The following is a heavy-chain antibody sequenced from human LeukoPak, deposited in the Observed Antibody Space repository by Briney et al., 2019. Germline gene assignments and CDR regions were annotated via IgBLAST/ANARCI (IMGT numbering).Heavy chain of an antibody. Sequence: GASVKVSCKASGYTFTSYYMHWVRQAPGQGLEWMGWINPNSGGTNYAQKFQGRVTMTRDTSISTAYMELSRLRSDDTAVYYCAREEMATRSPCDYWGQGTLVTVSS. V-gene: IGHV1-2*02. D-gene: IGHD5-24*01. J-gene: IGHJ4*02. CDR3: AREEMATRSPCDY. CDR1: GYTFTSYY. CDR2: INPNSGGT.